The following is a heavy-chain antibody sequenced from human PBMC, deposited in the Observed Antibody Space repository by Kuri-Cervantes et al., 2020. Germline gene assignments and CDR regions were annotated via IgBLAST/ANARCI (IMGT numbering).Heavy chain of an antibody. J-gene: IGHJ4*02. CDR1: GGSISSSSYY. Sequence: ESLKSSCTVSGGSISSSSYYWGWIRQPPGKGLEWIGSIYYSGSTYYNPSLKSRVTISVDTSKNQFSLKLSSVTVADTAVYYCARVGSIVGASRWDPHFDYWGQGTLVTVSS. CDR2: IYYSGST. CDR3: ARVGSIVGASRWDPHFDY. V-gene: IGHV4-39*07. D-gene: IGHD1-26*01.